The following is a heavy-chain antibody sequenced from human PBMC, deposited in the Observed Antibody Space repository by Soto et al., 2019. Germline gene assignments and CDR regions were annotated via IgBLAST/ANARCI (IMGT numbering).Heavy chain of an antibody. J-gene: IGHJ6*02. CDR1: GFTFSNYG. Sequence: EEQLLESGGGSVQPGGSLRLSCAASGFTFSNYGMHWVRQAPGKGLVWVSGINIGGSGTSYADSVKGRFTISRDNAKNTVFLEMKNLRSEDTAVYYCARDSYAPHVWGQGTTVTVSS. CDR3: ARDSYAPHV. D-gene: IGHD4-17*01. V-gene: IGHV3-74*03. CDR2: INIGGSGT.